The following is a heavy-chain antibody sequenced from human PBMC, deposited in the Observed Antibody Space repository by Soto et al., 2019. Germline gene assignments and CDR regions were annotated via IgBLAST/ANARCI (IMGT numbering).Heavy chain of an antibody. D-gene: IGHD6-13*01. CDR2: INAGNGNT. V-gene: IGHV1-3*01. Sequence: ASVKVSCKDSGYTFTSYAKHWVRQAPGQRLEWMGWINAGNGNTKYSQKFQGRVTITRDTSASTAYMELSSLRSEDTAVYYCAIEQQLPTSYYNYGMDVWGQGTTVTVSS. J-gene: IGHJ6*02. CDR3: AIEQQLPTSYYNYGMDV. CDR1: GYTFTSYA.